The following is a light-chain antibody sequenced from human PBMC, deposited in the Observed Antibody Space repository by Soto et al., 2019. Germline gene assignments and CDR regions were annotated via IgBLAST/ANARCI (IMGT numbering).Light chain of an antibody. CDR1: SGHSSYI. Sequence: QPVLTQSSSASASLGSSVKLTCTLSSGHSSYIIAWHQQQPGKAPRYLMKLEGSGSYNKGSGVPDRCSGSSSGADRYLTISNLLFEDEADYYCETWDSNTWVFGGGTKVTVL. V-gene: IGLV4-60*02. CDR3: ETWDSNTWV. J-gene: IGLJ3*02. CDR2: LEGSGSY.